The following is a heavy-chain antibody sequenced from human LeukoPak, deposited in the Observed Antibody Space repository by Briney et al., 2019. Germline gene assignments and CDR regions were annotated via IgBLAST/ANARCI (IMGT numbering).Heavy chain of an antibody. D-gene: IGHD3-10*01. CDR1: GFTFSSYT. V-gene: IGHV3-21*01. J-gene: IGHJ3*02. Sequence: PGGSPRLSCAASGFTFSSYTMSWVRQAPGKGLEWVSSISRDSSFIYYADSVKGRFTISRDNANNSLYLQMNSLRAEDTAVYYCARDLIGELGAFDIWGHGTVVTVSS. CDR3: ARDLIGELGAFDI. CDR2: ISRDSSFI.